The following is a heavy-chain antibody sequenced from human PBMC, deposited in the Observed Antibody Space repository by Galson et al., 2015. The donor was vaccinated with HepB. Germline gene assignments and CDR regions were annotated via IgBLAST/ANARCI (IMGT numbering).Heavy chain of an antibody. CDR2: IPFDGSHK. Sequence: SLRLSCAASGFPFENYGMYWVRQAPGKGLEWMAEIPFDGSHKFYADSVQGRFNISRDNSKNTLYLEMNSLRVEDTAIYYCAKERSETWINQCLGDWGQGTLVTVSS. CDR1: GFPFENYG. D-gene: IGHD5-12*01. CDR3: AKERSETWINQCLGD. J-gene: IGHJ4*02. V-gene: IGHV3-30*18.